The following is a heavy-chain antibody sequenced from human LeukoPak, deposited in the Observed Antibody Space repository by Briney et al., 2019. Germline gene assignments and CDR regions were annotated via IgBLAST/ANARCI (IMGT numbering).Heavy chain of an antibody. Sequence: ASVKVSCKASGYTFTSYAMHWVRQAPGQRLEWMGWINAGNGNTKYSQKFQGRVTITRDTSASTAYVELSSLRSEDTAVYYCARAYYGSGSVDWFDPWGQGTLVTVSS. V-gene: IGHV1-3*01. CDR1: GYTFTSYA. D-gene: IGHD3-10*01. CDR3: ARAYYGSGSVDWFDP. J-gene: IGHJ5*02. CDR2: INAGNGNT.